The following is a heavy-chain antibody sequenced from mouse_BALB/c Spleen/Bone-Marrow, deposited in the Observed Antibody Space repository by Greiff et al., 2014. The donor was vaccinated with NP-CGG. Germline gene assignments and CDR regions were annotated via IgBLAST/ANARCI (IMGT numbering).Heavy chain of an antibody. J-gene: IGHJ3*01. CDR2: INPDSRTI. V-gene: IGHV4-1*02. CDR1: GFDFSGYW. D-gene: IGHD1-2*01. CDR3: ARNGYYGWMTY. Sequence: EVQLQQSGGGLVQPGGSLKLSCAASGFDFSGYWMTWVRQAPGKGLEWIGEINPDSRTINYKPSLKEKFIMSRDKAKNTLYLQMSKVRSEDTALYYCARNGYYGWMTYWGQGTLVTVSA.